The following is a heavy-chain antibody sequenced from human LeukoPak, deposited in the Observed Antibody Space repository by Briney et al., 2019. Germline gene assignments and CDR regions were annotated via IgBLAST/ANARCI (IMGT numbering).Heavy chain of an antibody. Sequence: SETLSLTCTVSGDSISSYYWSWIRQPPGKGLEWIGYIYYSGSTYYNPSLKSRVTISVDTSKNQFSLKLGSVTAADTAVYYCATAAGHYYYGMDVWGQGTTVTVSS. CDR1: GDSISSYY. V-gene: IGHV4-59*06. CDR3: ATAAGHYYYGMDV. J-gene: IGHJ6*02. D-gene: IGHD2-15*01. CDR2: IYYSGST.